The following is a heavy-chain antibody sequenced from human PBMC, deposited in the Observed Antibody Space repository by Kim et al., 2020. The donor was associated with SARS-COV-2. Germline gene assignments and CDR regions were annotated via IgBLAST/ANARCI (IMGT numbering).Heavy chain of an antibody. CDR3: ARLMGVDILTGYHLYYYYGMDV. Sequence: ASVKVSCKASGYTFTSYAMNWVRQAPGQGLEWMGWINTNTGNPTYAQGFTGRFVFSLDTSVSTAYLQISSLKAEDTAVYYCARLMGVDILTGYHLYYYYGMDVWGQGTTVTVSS. V-gene: IGHV7-4-1*02. D-gene: IGHD3-9*01. CDR1: GYTFTSYA. CDR2: INTNTGNP. J-gene: IGHJ6*02.